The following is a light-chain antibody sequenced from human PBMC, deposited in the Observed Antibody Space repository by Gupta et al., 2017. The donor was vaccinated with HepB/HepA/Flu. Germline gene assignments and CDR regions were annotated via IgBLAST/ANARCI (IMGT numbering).Light chain of an antibody. V-gene: IGLV2-23*02. CDR2: EVS. J-gene: IGLJ1*01. CDR3: CSDAGSSTYV. Sequence: QSARTQPASVSGSPGQSITISCTGTSSDVGSYNLVSWYQQHPGKAPKLMIYEVSKRPSGVSNRFSGSKSGNTASLTISGLQAEDEADYYCCSDAGSSTYVFGTGTKVTVL. CDR1: SSDVGSYNL.